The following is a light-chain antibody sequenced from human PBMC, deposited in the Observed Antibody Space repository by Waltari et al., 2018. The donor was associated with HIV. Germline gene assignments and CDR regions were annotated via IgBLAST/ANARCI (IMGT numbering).Light chain of an antibody. CDR1: QSLLHRDGHHY. CDR3: MQVGYWPHT. V-gene: IGKV2-30*02. CDR2: KVS. J-gene: IGKJ2*01. Sequence: EVLMTQFPPSLAVTVGQTASISCRSNQSLLHRDGHHYLFWYQLRPGQSPRLLIYKVSSRDSGVPGRFSGSGSDSEFRLTINRVEAEDAGLYFCMQVGYWPHTFGPGTKLQV.